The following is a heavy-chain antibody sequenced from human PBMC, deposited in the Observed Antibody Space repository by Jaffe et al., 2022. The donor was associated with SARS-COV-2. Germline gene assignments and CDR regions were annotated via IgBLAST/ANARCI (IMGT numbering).Heavy chain of an antibody. V-gene: IGHV3-21*01. Sequence: EVQLVESGGGLVKPGGSLRLSCAASGFTFSSYSMNWVRQAPGKGLEWVSSISSSSSYIYYADSVKGRFTISRDNAKNSLYLQMNSLRAEDTAVYYCARDLYCGGDCTSPFDYWGQGTLVTVSS. CDR2: ISSSSSYI. J-gene: IGHJ4*02. CDR3: ARDLYCGGDCTSPFDY. D-gene: IGHD2-21*02. CDR1: GFTFSSYS.